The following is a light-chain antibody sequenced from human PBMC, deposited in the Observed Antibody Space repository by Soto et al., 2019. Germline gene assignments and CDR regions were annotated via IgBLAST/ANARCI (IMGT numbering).Light chain of an antibody. CDR1: KNDIGVYDF. J-gene: IGLJ3*02. Sequence: QSALTQPPSASGSPGQSVTISCTGTKNDIGVYDFVSWYQHHPGKAPRLIIYEVVQRPSGVPDRFSGSKSGNTASLTVSGLQAADEADYYCVSWDDRLSGRVFGGGTQLTVL. V-gene: IGLV2-8*01. CDR2: EVV. CDR3: VSWDDRLSGRV.